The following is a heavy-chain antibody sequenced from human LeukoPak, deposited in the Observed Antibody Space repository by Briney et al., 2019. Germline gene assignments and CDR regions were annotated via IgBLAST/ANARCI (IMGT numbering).Heavy chain of an antibody. V-gene: IGHV1-69*05. CDR2: IIPIFGTA. D-gene: IGHD3-16*02. Sequence: SVKVSCKASGGTFSSYAISWVRQAPGQGLEWMGGIIPIFGTANYAQKFQGRVTMTTDTSTSTAYMELRSLRSDDTAVYYCARDGAAASLKRLSRPNDWFDPWGQGTLVTVSS. J-gene: IGHJ5*02. CDR3: ARDGAAASLKRLSRPNDWFDP. CDR1: GGTFSSYA.